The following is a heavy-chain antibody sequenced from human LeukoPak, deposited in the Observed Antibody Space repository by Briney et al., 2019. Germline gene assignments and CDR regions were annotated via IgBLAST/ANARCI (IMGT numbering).Heavy chain of an antibody. J-gene: IGHJ4*02. D-gene: IGHD3-10*01. V-gene: IGHV3-23*01. CDR3: AKCPSRYGSNSYFDY. CDR1: GFTFSSYA. CDR2: ISGSGGST. Sequence: GGSLRLSCAASGFTFSSYAMSWVRQAPGKGLEWVSAISGSGGSTYYADSVKGRFTISRDNSKNTLYLQMNSLGAEDTAVYYCAKCPSRYGSNSYFDYWGQGTLVTVSS.